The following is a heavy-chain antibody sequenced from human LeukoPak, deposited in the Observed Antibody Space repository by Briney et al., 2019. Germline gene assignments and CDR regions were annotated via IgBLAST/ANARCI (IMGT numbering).Heavy chain of an antibody. D-gene: IGHD6-13*01. J-gene: IGHJ4*02. V-gene: IGHV1-18*01. CDR3: ARDLGSGIAEPFDH. Sequence: GASVKVSCKASGYTFTNYGISRVRQAPGQGLEWMGWISAYNGNTNYAQKLQGRVTVTTDTSTSTAYMELRSLRSDDTAVYYCARDLGSGIAEPFDHWGQGTLVTVSS. CDR1: GYTFTNYG. CDR2: ISAYNGNT.